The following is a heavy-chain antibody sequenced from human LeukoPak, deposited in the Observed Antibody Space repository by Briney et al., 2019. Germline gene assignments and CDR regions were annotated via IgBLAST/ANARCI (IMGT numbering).Heavy chain of an antibody. CDR1: GFTFSSYA. J-gene: IGHJ4*02. CDR3: ARDRPAIVGATLDY. Sequence: SGGSLRLSCAASGFTFSSYAMHWVRQAPGKGLEWVAVISYDGSNKYYADSVKGRFTISRDNSKNTLYLQMNSLRAEDTAVYYCARDRPAIVGATLDYWGQGTLVTVSS. D-gene: IGHD1-26*01. CDR2: ISYDGSNK. V-gene: IGHV3-30-3*01.